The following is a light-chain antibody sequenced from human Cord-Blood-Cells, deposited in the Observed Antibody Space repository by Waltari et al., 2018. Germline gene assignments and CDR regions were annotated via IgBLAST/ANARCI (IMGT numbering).Light chain of an antibody. V-gene: IGKV1-39*01. J-gene: IGKJ5*01. CDR1: QSISSH. CDR3: QQSYGTAIP. Sequence: DIQMTQSPSSLSASVGDRVTITCRASQSISSHLNWYQQKPGKAPTLRIYAASSLQSGVPSALSGSACRTDFTLTMRSLQPEDFATYYCQQSYGTAIPSGHGPRLGIK. CDR2: AAS.